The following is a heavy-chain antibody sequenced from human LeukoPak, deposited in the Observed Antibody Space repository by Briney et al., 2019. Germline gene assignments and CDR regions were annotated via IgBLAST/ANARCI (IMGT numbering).Heavy chain of an antibody. CDR1: GFTFKSHA. V-gene: IGHV3-30-3*01. CDR3: ARNPERKYWFDP. J-gene: IGHJ5*02. CDR2: ISWDGNIE. Sequence: GGSLRLSCSASGFTFKSHAMHWIRQVPGKGLEWVAFISWDGNIEHYADSVKGRFTISRDNPKNTLYLHLDNLRADDTAMYYCARNPERKYWFDPWGQGSLVTVSS.